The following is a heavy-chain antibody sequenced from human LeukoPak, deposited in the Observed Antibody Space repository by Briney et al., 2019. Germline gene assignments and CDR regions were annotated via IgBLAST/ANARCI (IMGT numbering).Heavy chain of an antibody. CDR2: ISGSGGST. J-gene: IGHJ4*02. CDR1: GFPFSSYA. Sequence: GGSLRLSCAASGFPFSSYAMSWVRQAPGKGLEWVSAISGSGGSTNYADSVKGRFTISRDNSKNTLYLQMNSLRAEDTAVYYCAKKVLHYYGSGSYVDYWGQGTLVTVSS. CDR3: AKKVLHYYGSGSYVDY. V-gene: IGHV3-23*01. D-gene: IGHD3-10*01.